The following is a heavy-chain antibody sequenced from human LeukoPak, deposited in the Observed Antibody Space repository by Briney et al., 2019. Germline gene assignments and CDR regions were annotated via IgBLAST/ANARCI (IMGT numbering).Heavy chain of an antibody. CDR2: TYYRSKWYN. D-gene: IGHD5-24*01. Sequence: SQTLSLTCAISGDSVSSNSIACNWIRQSPSRGLEWLGRTYYRSKWYNDYAVSVKSRITINPDTSKNQFSLQLNSVTPEDTAVYYCARGGQGDGYSADEAFDFWGQGTMVTVS. V-gene: IGHV6-1*01. J-gene: IGHJ3*01. CDR3: ARGGQGDGYSADEAFDF. CDR1: GDSVSSNSIA.